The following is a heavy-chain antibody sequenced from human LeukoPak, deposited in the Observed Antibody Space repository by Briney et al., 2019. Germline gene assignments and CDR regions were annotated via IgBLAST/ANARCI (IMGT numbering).Heavy chain of an antibody. V-gene: IGHV1-69*05. J-gene: IGHJ4*02. CDR2: IIPIFGTA. D-gene: IGHD3-22*01. CDR3: AREYYYDSSGYSPYYFDY. Sequence: GASVKVSCKASGGTFSSYAISWVRQAPGQGLEWMGRIIPIFGTANYAQKFQGRVTTTTDESTSTAYMELSSLRSEDTAVYYCAREYYYDSSGYSPYYFDYWGQGTLVTVSS. CDR1: GGTFSSYA.